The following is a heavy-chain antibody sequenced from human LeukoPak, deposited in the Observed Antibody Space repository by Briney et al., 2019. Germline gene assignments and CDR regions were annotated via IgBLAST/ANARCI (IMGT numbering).Heavy chain of an antibody. Sequence: ASVKVSCKASGYTVTSYDINWVRQAPGQGLEWMGWISTYNGNTNYAQKLQGRVTMTTDTSTNTAYMELTSLRSDDTAVYYCARVLQWELLEGRYSYCMDVWGQGTTVTVSS. CDR2: ISTYNGNT. J-gene: IGHJ6*02. D-gene: IGHD1-26*01. CDR3: ARVLQWELLEGRYSYCMDV. V-gene: IGHV1-18*01. CDR1: GYTVTSYD.